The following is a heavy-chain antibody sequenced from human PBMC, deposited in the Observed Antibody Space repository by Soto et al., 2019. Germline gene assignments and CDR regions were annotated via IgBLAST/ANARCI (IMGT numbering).Heavy chain of an antibody. V-gene: IGHV4-59*01. J-gene: IGHJ5*02. Sequence: SETLSLTCTVSGGSISSYYWSWIRQPPGKGLEWIGYIYYSGSTNYNPSLKSRVTISVDTSKNQFSLKLSSVTAADTAVYYCARAGIAAANWLDPWGQGTLITVSS. CDR2: IYYSGST. CDR1: GGSISSYY. D-gene: IGHD6-13*01. CDR3: ARAGIAAANWLDP.